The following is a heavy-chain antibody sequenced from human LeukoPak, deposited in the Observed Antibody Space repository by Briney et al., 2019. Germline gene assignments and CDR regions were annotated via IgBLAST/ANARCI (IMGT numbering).Heavy chain of an antibody. D-gene: IGHD1-14*01. CDR1: GFTFGGYG. CDR3: TRYNNDHFDY. V-gene: IGHV3-33*01. J-gene: IGHJ4*02. Sequence: PCRSLRLSCAGSGFTFGGYGMHWFRQTPGKGLEWVAVIAYDGSRAFYADSVKGRFTISRDNSKNTMSVQMDDLRAEDTAVYYCTRYNNDHFDYWGQGTLVTVSS. CDR2: IAYDGSRA.